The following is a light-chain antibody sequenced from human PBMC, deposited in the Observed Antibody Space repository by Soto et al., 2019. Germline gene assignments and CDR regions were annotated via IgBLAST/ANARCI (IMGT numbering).Light chain of an antibody. Sequence: QSALTQPASVSGSPGQSITISCTGTSSDVGGYNYVSWYQQHPGKAPKLMIYDVSNRPSGVSNRFSGSKSGNTASLTISGFQVEEGADYYCRSYTSSSTYVFGTGTRVTVL. J-gene: IGLJ1*01. CDR1: SSDVGGYNY. V-gene: IGLV2-14*01. CDR3: RSYTSSSTYV. CDR2: DVS.